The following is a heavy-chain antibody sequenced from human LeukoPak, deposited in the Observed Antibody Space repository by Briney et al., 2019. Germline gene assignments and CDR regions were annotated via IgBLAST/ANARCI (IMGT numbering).Heavy chain of an antibody. D-gene: IGHD3-10*01. CDR1: GFTFSSYS. CDR3: ARGHLQLEFDP. CDR2: ISSSSSYI. J-gene: IGHJ5*02. V-gene: IGHV3-21*01. Sequence: GGSLRLSCAPSGFTFSSYSMNWVRKAPGKGLEWVSSISSSSSYIYYADSVKGRFTISRDNAKNSLYLQMNSLRAEDTAVYYCARGHLQLEFDPWGQGTLVTVSS.